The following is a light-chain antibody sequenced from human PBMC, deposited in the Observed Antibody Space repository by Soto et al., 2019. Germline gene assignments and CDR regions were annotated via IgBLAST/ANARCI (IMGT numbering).Light chain of an antibody. V-gene: IGKV1-33*01. CDR2: AAS. CDR1: QDIKNY. CDR3: QQYDHLPPLS. Sequence: DIQMTQSPSSLSASVGDRVTITCQASQDIKNYLNWYQQKPGKAPNLLIYAASNLKTGVPSRFSGGGSGTHFTSTISSLQPEDVATYYCQQYDHLPPLSFGGGTKVEIK. J-gene: IGKJ4*01.